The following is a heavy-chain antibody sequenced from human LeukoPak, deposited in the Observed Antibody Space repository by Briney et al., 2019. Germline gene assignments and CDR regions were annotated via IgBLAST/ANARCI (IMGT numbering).Heavy chain of an antibody. CDR2: IYTSGST. V-gene: IGHV4-4*07. J-gene: IGHJ1*01. CDR3: AANGWYCLDH. D-gene: IGHD6-19*01. CDR1: GGSISSYY. Sequence: SETLSLTCTVSGGSISSYYWSWIRQPAGKGLEWIGRIYTSGSTNYNPSLKSRVTISVDKSNNRFSLRLTSVTAADTAMYYCAANGWYCLDHWGQGALVTVSS.